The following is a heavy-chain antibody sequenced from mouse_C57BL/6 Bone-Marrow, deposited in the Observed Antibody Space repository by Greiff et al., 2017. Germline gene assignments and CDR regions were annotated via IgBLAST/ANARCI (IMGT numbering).Heavy chain of an antibody. J-gene: IGHJ3*01. CDR2: ISDGGSYT. CDR1: GFTFSSYA. CDR3: ARDERFAY. Sequence: EVQLVESGGGLVKPGGSLKLSCAASGFTFSSYAMSWVRQTPEKSLEWVATISDGGSYTYYPDNVKGRFTISRDNAKNNLYLQMSHLKSEDTAMYYCARDERFAYWGQGTLVTVSA. V-gene: IGHV5-4*01.